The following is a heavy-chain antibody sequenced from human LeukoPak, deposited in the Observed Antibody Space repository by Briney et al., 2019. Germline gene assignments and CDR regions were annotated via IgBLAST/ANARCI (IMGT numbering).Heavy chain of an antibody. CDR1: GFTFSTYA. CDR3: AKALSAYFNTITDH. D-gene: IGHD2/OR15-2a*01. CDR2: IGDSGVTT. V-gene: IGHV3-23*01. Sequence: GGSLRLSCAASGFTFSTYAMTWVRRAPGKGLEWVSFIGDSGVTTYYADSVKGRFTISRDNSKNTLYLQMNSLRADDTPLYFCAKALSAYFNTITDHWGQGTLVTVSS. J-gene: IGHJ4*02.